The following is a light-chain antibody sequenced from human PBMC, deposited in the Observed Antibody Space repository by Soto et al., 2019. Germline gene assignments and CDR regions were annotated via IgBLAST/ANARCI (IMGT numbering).Light chain of an antibody. CDR2: GAS. Sequence: IVMTQSPATLSVSPGERATLSCRASQSISDNLAWYLQTLGQAPRLLIYGASTRATGVPDGFSGSGSGTEFTLTISSLQSEELAVDYCQQYKNWPLTFGGGTKVEIK. CDR3: QQYKNWPLT. V-gene: IGKV3-15*01. CDR1: QSISDN. J-gene: IGKJ4*01.